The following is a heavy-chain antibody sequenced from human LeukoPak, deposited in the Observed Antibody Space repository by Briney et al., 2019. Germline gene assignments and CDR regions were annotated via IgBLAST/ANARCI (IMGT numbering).Heavy chain of an antibody. D-gene: IGHD4-11*01. CDR3: ARDDYSNYNWFDP. CDR2: IWYDGNNK. V-gene: IGHV3-33*01. CDR1: GFTFSSYD. Sequence: GGSLRLSCAASGFTFSSYDMHWVRQAPGKGLEWVAVIWYDGNNKYYADSVKGRFTISRDNSKNTLYLQMNSLRAEDTAVYFRARDDYSNYNWFDPWGQGTLVTVSS. J-gene: IGHJ5*02.